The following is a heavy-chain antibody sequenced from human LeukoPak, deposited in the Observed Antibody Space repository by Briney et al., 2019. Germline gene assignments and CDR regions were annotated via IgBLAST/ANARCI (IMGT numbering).Heavy chain of an antibody. Sequence: GASVKVSCKASGGTFSSYAISWVRQAPGQGLEWMGGIIPIFGTANYAQKFQGRVTITADESTSTAYMELSSLRSEDTAVYYCARVAGYSSSWYANPYFDYWGQGTLVTVSS. CDR3: ARVAGYSSSWYANPYFDY. CDR2: IIPIFGTA. CDR1: GGTFSSYA. J-gene: IGHJ4*02. V-gene: IGHV1-69*01. D-gene: IGHD6-13*01.